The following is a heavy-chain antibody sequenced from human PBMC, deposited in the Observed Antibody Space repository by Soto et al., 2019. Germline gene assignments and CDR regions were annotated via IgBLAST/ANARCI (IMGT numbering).Heavy chain of an antibody. CDR1: GFTFSSYA. D-gene: IGHD5-18*01. Sequence: PGGSLRLSCAASGFTFSSYAMSWVRQAPGKGLEWISAISGSANNAYYADSVKGRFVVSRDNSKNTLYLQMNSLRAEDTAVYYCADNVDTAMYCWGQGTLVTVSS. CDR2: ISGSANNA. V-gene: IGHV3-23*01. J-gene: IGHJ4*02. CDR3: ADNVDTAMYC.